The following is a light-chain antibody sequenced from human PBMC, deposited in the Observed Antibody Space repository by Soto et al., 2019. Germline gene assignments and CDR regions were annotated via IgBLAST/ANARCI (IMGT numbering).Light chain of an antibody. CDR2: DAS. Sequence: DIQMTQYTSTLSSSVGDRVTITFRASQSISSWLAWYQQKPGKAPKLLIYDASSLESGVPSRFSGSGSGTEFTLTISSLQPDDFATYYCQQYNSYPWTFGQGTKVDIK. CDR3: QQYNSYPWT. V-gene: IGKV1-5*01. J-gene: IGKJ1*01. CDR1: QSISSW.